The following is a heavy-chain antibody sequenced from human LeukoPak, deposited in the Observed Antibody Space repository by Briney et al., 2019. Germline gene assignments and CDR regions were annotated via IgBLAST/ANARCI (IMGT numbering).Heavy chain of an antibody. V-gene: IGHV3-23*01. J-gene: IGHJ4*02. CDR3: AKWGSYYYDSSGCPGPYYFDY. CDR2: ISGSGGST. D-gene: IGHD3-22*01. CDR1: GFTFSSYA. Sequence: GGSLRLSCAASGFTFSSYAMSWVRQAPGKGLEWVSAISGSGGSTYYADSVKGRFTISRDNSKNTLYLQMNSLRAEDTAVYYCAKWGSYYYDSSGCPGPYYFDYWGQGTLVTVSS.